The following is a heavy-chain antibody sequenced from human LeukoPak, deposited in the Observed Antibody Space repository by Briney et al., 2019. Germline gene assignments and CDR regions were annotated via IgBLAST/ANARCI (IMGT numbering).Heavy chain of an antibody. J-gene: IGHJ2*01. CDR1: GFTFSSYG. D-gene: IGHD6-13*01. CDR3: ARAPFSSSWEGWYFDL. V-gene: IGHV3-30*03. Sequence: PGRSLRLSCAASGFTFSSYGMHWVRQAPGKGLEWVAVISYDGSNKYYADSVKGRFTISRDNSKNTLYLQMNSLRAEDTAVYYCARAPFSSSWEGWYFDLWGRGTLVTVSS. CDR2: ISYDGSNK.